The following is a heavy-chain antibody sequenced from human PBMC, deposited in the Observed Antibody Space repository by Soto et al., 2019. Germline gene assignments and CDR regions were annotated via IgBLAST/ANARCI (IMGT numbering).Heavy chain of an antibody. CDR2: IYPGDSDT. CDR3: AKLGYYYDSIGFYTPSS. V-gene: IGHV5-51*01. J-gene: IGHJ4*02. Sequence: PGESLKISCKASGYFFNTYWIGWVRQTGKGLEWIGMIYPGDSDTRYSPSFQGQVTISVDKSISTTYLQWSSLRASDTAIYYCAKLGYYYDSIGFYTPSSWGQGTLVTVSS. CDR1: GYFFNTYW. D-gene: IGHD3-22*01.